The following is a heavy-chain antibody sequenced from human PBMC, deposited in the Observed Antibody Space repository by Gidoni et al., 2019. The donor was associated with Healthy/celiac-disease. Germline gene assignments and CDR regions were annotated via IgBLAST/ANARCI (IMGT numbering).Heavy chain of an antibody. V-gene: IGHV1-18*01. CDR1: GYTFTSYG. Sequence: QVQLVQSGAEVEKPGASVKVSCKASGYTFTSYGISWVRQAPGQGLEWMGWISAYNGNTNYAQKLQGRVTMTTDTSTSTAYMELRSLRSDDTAVYYCARVIRDFWSGPDAFDIWGQGTMVTVSS. D-gene: IGHD3-3*01. CDR2: ISAYNGNT. J-gene: IGHJ3*02. CDR3: ARVIRDFWSGPDAFDI.